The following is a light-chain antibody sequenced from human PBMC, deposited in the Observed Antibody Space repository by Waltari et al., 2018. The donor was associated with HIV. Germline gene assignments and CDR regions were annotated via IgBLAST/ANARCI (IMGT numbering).Light chain of an antibody. V-gene: IGLV1-47*01. CDR3: AAWDDSLSGWV. CDR1: SSTIGTNY. J-gene: IGLJ3*02. Sequence: QSVLTQPPSASVTPGQRVTISCSGNSSTIGTNYVYWYQQLPGTAPKLLINRNDQRPSGVPDRFSGSKSGTSASLAISGLRSEDEADYYCAAWDDSLSGWVFGGGTKLSVL. CDR2: RND.